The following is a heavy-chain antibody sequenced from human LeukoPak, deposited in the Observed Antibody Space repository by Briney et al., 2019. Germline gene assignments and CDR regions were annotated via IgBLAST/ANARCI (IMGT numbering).Heavy chain of an antibody. J-gene: IGHJ4*02. CDR2: VIPIFGTA. V-gene: IGHV1-69*13. D-gene: IGHD2-21*02. Sequence: SVKVSCKASGGTFSSYAISWVRQAPGQGLEWMGGVIPIFGTANYAQKFQGRVTITADESTSTAYMELSSLRSEDTAVYYCARGQVVVTAIPMGFYFDYWGQGTLVTVSS. CDR3: ARGQVVVTAIPMGFYFDY. CDR1: GGTFSSYA.